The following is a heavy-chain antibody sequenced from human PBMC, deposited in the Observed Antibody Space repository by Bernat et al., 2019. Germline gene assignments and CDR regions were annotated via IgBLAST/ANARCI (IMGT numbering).Heavy chain of an antibody. CDR3: ARAVTTDYYYYYMDV. D-gene: IGHD4-11*01. CDR2: IYHSGST. Sequence: QVQLQESGPGLVKPSGTLSLTCAVSGGSISSSNWWSWVRQPPGKGLEWIGEIYHSGSTNYNPSLKSRVTISVDKSKNQFSLKLSSVTAADTAVYYGARAVTTDYYYYYMDVWGKGTTVTVSS. CDR1: GGSISSSNW. J-gene: IGHJ6*03. V-gene: IGHV4-4*02.